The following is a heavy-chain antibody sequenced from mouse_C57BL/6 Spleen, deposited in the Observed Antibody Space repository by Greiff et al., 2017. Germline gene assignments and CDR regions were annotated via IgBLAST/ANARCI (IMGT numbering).Heavy chain of an antibody. Sequence: VQLQQSGPELVKPGASVKISCKASGYAFSSSWMNWVKQRPGKGLEWIGRIYPGDGDTNYNGKFKGKATLTADKSSSTAYMQLSSLTSEDSAVYFCARGIYYYGSSLDYWGQGTTLTVSS. V-gene: IGHV1-82*01. CDR2: IYPGDGDT. CDR3: ARGIYYYGSSLDY. CDR1: GYAFSSSW. J-gene: IGHJ2*01. D-gene: IGHD1-1*01.